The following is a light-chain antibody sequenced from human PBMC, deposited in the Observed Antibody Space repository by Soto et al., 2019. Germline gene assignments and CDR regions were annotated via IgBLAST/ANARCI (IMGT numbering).Light chain of an antibody. CDR2: DAS. Sequence: EIVVTHSPATISLTPGERATLSCRASQSVGKYLVWYQQKPGQAPRLLIYDASNRATGIPARFSGSGSGTDFTLTISSPEPEDVAVYYCQQRGNRPPWTFGQGTKVYIK. J-gene: IGKJ1*01. CDR1: QSVGKY. CDR3: QQRGNRPPWT. V-gene: IGKV3-11*01.